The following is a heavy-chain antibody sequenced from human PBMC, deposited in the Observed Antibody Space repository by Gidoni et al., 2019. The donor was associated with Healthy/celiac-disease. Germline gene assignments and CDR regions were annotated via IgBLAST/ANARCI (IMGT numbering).Heavy chain of an antibody. D-gene: IGHD2-21*02. CDR1: GFTFSGTA. V-gene: IGHV3-73*02. CDR2: IRSKANSYAT. CDR3: TRPGRVVTLGD. J-gene: IGHJ4*02. Sequence: DVQLVESGGGLVQPGGSLKLSCAASGFTFSGTAMHWVRQASGKGLEWVGRIRSKANSYATAYAASVKGRFTISRDDSKNTAYLQMNSLKTEDTAVYYCTRPGRVVTLGDWGQGTLVTVSS.